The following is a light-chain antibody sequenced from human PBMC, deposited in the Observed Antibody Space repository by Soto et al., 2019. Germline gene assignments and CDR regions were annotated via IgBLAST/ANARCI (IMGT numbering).Light chain of an antibody. J-gene: IGLJ2*01. V-gene: IGLV8-61*01. CDR1: SGSVSTTHY. Sequence: QTVVTQEPSLSVSPGGTVILTCGLSSGSVSTTHYPTWCQQTPGQAPRTLIYSTNTRSSGVPDRFSGSILGNRAALTITGAQTDDESDYYCVLYMGSGISIFGGGTKLTVL. CDR3: VLYMGSGISI. CDR2: STN.